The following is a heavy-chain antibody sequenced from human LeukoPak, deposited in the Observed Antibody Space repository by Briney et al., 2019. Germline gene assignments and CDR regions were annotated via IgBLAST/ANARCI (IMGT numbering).Heavy chain of an antibody. CDR3: ARPRVYCGGDCYAFDY. D-gene: IGHD2-21*02. CDR2: IIPIFGTA. V-gene: IGHV1-69*13. CDR1: GGTFSSYA. J-gene: IGHJ4*02. Sequence: SVKVSCKASGGTFSSYAISWVRQAPGQGLERMGGIIPIFGTANYAQKFQGRVTITADESTSTAYMELSSLRSEDTAVYYCARPRVYCGGDCYAFDYWGQGTLVTVSS.